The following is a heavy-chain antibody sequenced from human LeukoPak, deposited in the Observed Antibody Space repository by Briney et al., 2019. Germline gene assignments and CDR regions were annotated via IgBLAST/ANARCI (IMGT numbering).Heavy chain of an antibody. V-gene: IGHV3-20*04. D-gene: IGHD1-26*01. CDR1: GSTFEDYG. Sequence: GGSLRLSCEASGSTFEDYGMTWVRQRPGRGLEYVAEINWNGDNPVYENSLRGRFTISRNNAKNSVYLEMNSLRVEDTAFYYCARRSLSGATTGYYYDSWGQGTLVTVSS. J-gene: IGHJ5*01. CDR3: ARRSLSGATTGYYYDS. CDR2: INWNGDNP.